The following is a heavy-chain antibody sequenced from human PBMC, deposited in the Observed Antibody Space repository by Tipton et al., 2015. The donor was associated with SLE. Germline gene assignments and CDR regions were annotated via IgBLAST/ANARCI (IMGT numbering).Heavy chain of an antibody. J-gene: IGHJ4*02. Sequence: SLRLSCAASGFTFSDYYMSWIRQAPGKGLERASYISSSSSYTNYADSVKGRFTNSRDNAKNSLYLQMNSLRAEDTAVYYCARARRPYSGYDGWGQGPLVTVSS. V-gene: IGHV3-11*06. CDR1: GFTFSDYY. CDR3: ARARRPYSGYDG. D-gene: IGHD5-12*01. CDR2: ISSSSSYT.